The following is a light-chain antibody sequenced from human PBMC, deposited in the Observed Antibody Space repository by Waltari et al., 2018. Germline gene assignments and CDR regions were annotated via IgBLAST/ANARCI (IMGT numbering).Light chain of an antibody. CDR2: AAS. CDR1: QSVSSY. V-gene: IGKV1-39*01. CDR3: QQSSSTPPWT. J-gene: IGKJ1*01. Sequence: DIQMTQSPSSLSASVGDRVTLTCRASQSVSSYLNWYQQKPGKAPRLLIYAASSFQSGVPSRFSGSGSGTDFALTISSLQPEDFATYYCQQSSSTPPWTFGQGTKVEIK.